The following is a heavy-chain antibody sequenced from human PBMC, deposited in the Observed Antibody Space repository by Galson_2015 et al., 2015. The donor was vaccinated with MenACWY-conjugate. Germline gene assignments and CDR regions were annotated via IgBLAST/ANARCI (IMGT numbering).Heavy chain of an antibody. CDR1: DSSITNYY. J-gene: IGHJ6*02. CDR3: AIYYDFGSYYYYGMDV. D-gene: IGHD3-3*01. CDR2: IHDSGST. Sequence: ETMSLTCPVFDSSITNYYWPWIRQPPGKGLEWIGYIHDSGSTNYNPSLKSRVTISVDTSKNQFSLKLRSVTAADTAVYYCAIYYDFGSYYYYGMDVWGQGTTVTVSS. V-gene: IGHV4-59*01.